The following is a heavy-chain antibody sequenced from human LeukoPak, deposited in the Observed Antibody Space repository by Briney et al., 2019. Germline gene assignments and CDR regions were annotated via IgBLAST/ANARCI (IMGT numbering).Heavy chain of an antibody. CDR2: INQDGSAK. D-gene: IGHD1-7*01. Sequence: PGGSLRLSCAASGFTLSGHWMTWVRQAPGKGLEWVANINQDGSAKYYVDSVKGRFTISRDNAKNSIYLQMNSLRAEDTAVYYCARWDIRGTAHQLDYWGQGTLVTVSS. V-gene: IGHV3-7*01. CDR3: ARWDIRGTAHQLDY. J-gene: IGHJ4*02. CDR1: GFTLSGHW.